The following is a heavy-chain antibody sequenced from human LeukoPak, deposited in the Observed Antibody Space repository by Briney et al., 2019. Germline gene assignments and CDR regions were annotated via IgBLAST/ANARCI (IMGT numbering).Heavy chain of an antibody. CDR3: ARDDDHYDSSGRAFDY. D-gene: IGHD3-22*01. Sequence: SVKVSCKASGGTFSSYAISWVRQAPGQGLEWMGRIIPIPGIANYAQKFQGRVTITADKSTSTAYMELSSLRSEDTAVYYCARDDDHYDSSGRAFDYWGQGTLVTVSS. CDR1: GGTFSSYA. J-gene: IGHJ4*02. V-gene: IGHV1-69*04. CDR2: IIPIPGIA.